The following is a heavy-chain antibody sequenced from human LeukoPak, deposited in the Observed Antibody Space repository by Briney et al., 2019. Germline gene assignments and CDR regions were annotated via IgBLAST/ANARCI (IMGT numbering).Heavy chain of an antibody. Sequence: GGSLSLSCAASGFTRSSYWMSWVRQAPGKGLEWVANIKQDGSEKYYVDSVKGRFTISRDNAKNSLYLQMNSLRAEDTAVYYCAREVPLSGSYYDPLDDCGQGTLVTVSS. CDR1: GFTRSSYW. V-gene: IGHV3-7*04. CDR2: IKQDGSEK. D-gene: IGHD1-26*01. J-gene: IGHJ4*02. CDR3: AREVPLSGSYYDPLDD.